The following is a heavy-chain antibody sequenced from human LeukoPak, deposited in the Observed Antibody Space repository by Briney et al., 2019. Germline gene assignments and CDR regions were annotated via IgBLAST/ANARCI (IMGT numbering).Heavy chain of an antibody. J-gene: IGHJ4*02. Sequence: SVKVSCKASGYTFTSYPMNWMRQAPGQGLEWMGGIIPIFGTANYAQKFQGRVTITADESTSTAYMELSSLRSEDTAVYYCAREITMVRGVIFDWGQGTLVTVSS. CDR1: GYTFTSYP. D-gene: IGHD3-10*01. CDR2: IIPIFGTA. V-gene: IGHV1-69*13. CDR3: AREITMVRGVIFD.